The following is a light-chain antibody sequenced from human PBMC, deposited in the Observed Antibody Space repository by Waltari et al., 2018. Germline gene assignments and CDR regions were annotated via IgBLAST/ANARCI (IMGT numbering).Light chain of an antibody. J-gene: IGKJ2*01. CDR3: QQHYSSPYT. V-gene: IGKV4-1*01. CDR1: QTILYSANSNNY. CDR2: WAS. Sequence: DIVMTQSPDSLAVSLGERATIKCKSSQTILYSANSNNYLAWYQQKPGQPPKLLIYWASSRETGVPDRFSGSGSGTDFTLTISSLQAEDVAVYYCQQHYSSPYTFGQGTKLEI.